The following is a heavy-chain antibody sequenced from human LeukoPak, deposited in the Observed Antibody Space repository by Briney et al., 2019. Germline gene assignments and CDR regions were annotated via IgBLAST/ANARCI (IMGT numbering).Heavy chain of an antibody. CDR1: GGSISSGSYY. Sequence: SQTLSLTCTVSGGSISSGSYYWSWIRQPAGKGLEWIGRIYTSGSTNYNPSLKSRVTISVDTSKNQFSLKLSSVTAADTAVYYCARGRHYYGSGSYYANWFDPWGQGTLVTVSS. D-gene: IGHD3-10*01. CDR2: IYTSGST. CDR3: ARGRHYYGSGSYYANWFDP. J-gene: IGHJ5*02. V-gene: IGHV4-61*02.